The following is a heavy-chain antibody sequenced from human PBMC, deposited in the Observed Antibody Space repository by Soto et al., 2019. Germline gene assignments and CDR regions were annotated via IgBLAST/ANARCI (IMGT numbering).Heavy chain of an antibody. CDR2: INHSGST. D-gene: IGHD2-2*01. CDR3: ARSPYCCSTSRRSYYYYMDV. J-gene: IGHJ6*03. V-gene: IGHV4-34*01. CDR1: GGSFSGYY. Sequence: SETLSLTCAVYGGSFSGYYWSWIRQPPGKGLEWIGEINHSGSTNYNPSLKSRVTISVDTSKNQFSLKLSSVTAADTAVYYCARSPYCCSTSRRSYYYYMDVWGKGTTVTVSS.